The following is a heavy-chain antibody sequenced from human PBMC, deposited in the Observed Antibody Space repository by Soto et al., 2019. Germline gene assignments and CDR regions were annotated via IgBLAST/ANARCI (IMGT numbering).Heavy chain of an antibody. CDR3: ASSIVGATGDAFDI. CDR1: VGTFSSYA. D-gene: IGHD1-26*01. J-gene: IGHJ3*02. V-gene: IGHV1-69*13. Sequence: SVKVSCKASVGTFSSYAISCVRQAPGQGLEWMGGIIPIFGTANYAQKFQGRVTITADESTSTAYMELSSLRSEDTAVYYCASSIVGATGDAFDIWGQGTMVTVSS. CDR2: IIPIFGTA.